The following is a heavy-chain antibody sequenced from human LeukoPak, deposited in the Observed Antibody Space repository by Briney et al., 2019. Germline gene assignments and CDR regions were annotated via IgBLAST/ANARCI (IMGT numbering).Heavy chain of an antibody. V-gene: IGHV4-61*09. J-gene: IGHJ4*02. Sequence: SETLSLTCTVSGASISSGSYCWSWIRQPAGKGLEWIGHIYTSGSTNYNPSLKSRVTISIDTSKNQFSLRLNSVTAADTAMYFCVKSGGYGLIDYWGQGTLVTVSS. CDR2: IYTSGST. CDR1: GASISSGSYC. CDR3: VKSGGYGLIDY. D-gene: IGHD1-26*01.